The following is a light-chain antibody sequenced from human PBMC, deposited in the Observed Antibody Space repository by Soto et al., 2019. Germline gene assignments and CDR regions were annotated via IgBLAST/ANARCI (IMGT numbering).Light chain of an antibody. Sequence: QSVLTQPPSVSAAPGQKVTISCSGTSSNIGNNYVSCYQQLPGTAPKLLIYENNKRPPGIPDRFSGSKSGTSATLGITGLQTGDEADYYCGTWDSSLSAVVFGGGTKLTVL. J-gene: IGLJ2*01. V-gene: IGLV1-51*02. CDR1: SSNIGNNY. CDR2: ENN. CDR3: GTWDSSLSAVV.